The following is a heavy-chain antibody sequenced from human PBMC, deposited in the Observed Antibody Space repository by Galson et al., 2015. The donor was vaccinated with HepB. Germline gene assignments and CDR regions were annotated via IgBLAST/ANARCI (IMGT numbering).Heavy chain of an antibody. CDR3: AKQAGYNYYYNYMDV. Sequence: SLRLSCAASGFTFSSFGMHWVRQAPGEGLEWVAVISYDGSYEDYRDSVKGRFTISRDNSMDTLYLQMNSLRPEDTAVYYCAKQAGYNYYYNYMDVWGKGTTVTVSS. V-gene: IGHV3-30*18. CDR2: ISYDGSYE. J-gene: IGHJ6*03. CDR1: GFTFSSFG. D-gene: IGHD5-18*01.